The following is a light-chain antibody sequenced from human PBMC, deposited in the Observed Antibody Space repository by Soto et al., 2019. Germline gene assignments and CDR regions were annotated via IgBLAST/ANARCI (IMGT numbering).Light chain of an antibody. CDR2: GNS. Sequence: QSVLTQPPSVSGAPGQRVTISYTGSSSDIGAGYDVHWYQQLPGTAPKLLIYGNSNRPSGVPDRFSGSKSGTSASLAITGLQAEDEAHYYCQSFDSSLRGGFGIGTKVTV. J-gene: IGLJ1*01. V-gene: IGLV1-40*01. CDR1: SSDIGAGYD. CDR3: QSFDSSLRGG.